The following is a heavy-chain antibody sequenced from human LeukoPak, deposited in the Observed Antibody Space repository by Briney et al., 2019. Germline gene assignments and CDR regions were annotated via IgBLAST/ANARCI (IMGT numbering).Heavy chain of an antibody. D-gene: IGHD5-18*01. Sequence: SETLSLTCAVYGGSFSGYYWSWIRQPPGKGLEWIGEINHSGSTNYNPSLKSRVTISVDTSKNQFSLKLSSVTAADTAVYYCARGYSYGYPYYMYVGGKGTTVTVSS. CDR2: INHSGST. CDR1: GGSFSGYY. CDR3: ARGYSYGYPYYMYV. V-gene: IGHV4-34*01. J-gene: IGHJ6*03.